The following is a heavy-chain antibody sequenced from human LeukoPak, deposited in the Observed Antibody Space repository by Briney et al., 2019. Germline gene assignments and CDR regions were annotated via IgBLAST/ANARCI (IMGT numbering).Heavy chain of an antibody. V-gene: IGHV3-23*01. CDR1: GFTFSSFA. D-gene: IGHD3-22*01. Sequence: GGSLRLSCAASGFTFSSFALSWVRQAPGKGLEWVSSISGSGDSTYYMESVKGRFTISRDNSENTLYLQMNSLRADDTAVYYCAIYDSSGYYNYWGQGTLVTVSS. CDR3: AIYDSSGYYNY. CDR2: ISGSGDST. J-gene: IGHJ4*02.